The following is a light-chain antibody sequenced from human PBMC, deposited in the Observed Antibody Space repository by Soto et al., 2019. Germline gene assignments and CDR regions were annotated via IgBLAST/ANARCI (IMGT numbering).Light chain of an antibody. Sequence: DIQMTQSPSTLSASVGDRVTVTCRASQTIGGSLAWYQQKPGKAPKVLIYDVSNLEIGVPSRFSGSGSGTEFTLTITSLQADDFATYYCQQYIDNSPYTSGQGTKVDIK. CDR1: QTIGGS. CDR3: QQYIDNSPYT. J-gene: IGKJ2*01. CDR2: DVS. V-gene: IGKV1-5*01.